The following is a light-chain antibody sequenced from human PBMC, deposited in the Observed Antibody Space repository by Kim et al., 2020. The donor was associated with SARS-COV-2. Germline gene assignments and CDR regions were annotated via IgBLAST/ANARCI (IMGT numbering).Light chain of an antibody. Sequence: GKTVTISCTRSSGSIASNFVQWYQHRPGSSPTTVIYENNQRPSEVPNRFSGSIDSSSNSASLTISGLKTEDEADYYCQSYYSGNWVFGGGTKVTVL. CDR3: QSYYSGNWV. J-gene: IGLJ3*02. V-gene: IGLV6-57*01. CDR2: ENN. CDR1: SGSIASNF.